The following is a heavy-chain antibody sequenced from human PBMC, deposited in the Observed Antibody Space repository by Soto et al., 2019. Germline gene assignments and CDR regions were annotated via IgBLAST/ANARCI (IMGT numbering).Heavy chain of an antibody. CDR3: ARITERRGYFDY. CDR1: GFTVSSNY. V-gene: IGHV3-66*01. Sequence: GGSLRLSCAASGFTVSSNYMSWVRQAPGKGLEWVSVIYSGGSTYYADSVKGRFTISRDNSKNTLYLQMNSLRAEDTAVYYCARITERRGYFDYWGQGTLVTVSS. J-gene: IGHJ4*02. D-gene: IGHD1-1*01. CDR2: IYSGGST.